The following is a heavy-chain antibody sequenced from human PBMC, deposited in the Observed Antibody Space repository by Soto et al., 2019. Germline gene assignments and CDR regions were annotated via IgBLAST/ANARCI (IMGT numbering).Heavy chain of an antibody. J-gene: IGHJ4*02. CDR2: VSHDGRNT. CDR3: AKGGRQWLVTSDFNY. CDR1: GFTFSDYA. Sequence: VQLVESGGGVVQPGRSLRLSCAASGFTFSDYAMHWVRQAPGKGLEWVAVVSHDGRNTHYADSVKGRFTISRDSSKNTVLLEMTSLRAEATAVYYCAKGGRQWLVTSDFNYWGQGALVTVSS. D-gene: IGHD6-19*01. V-gene: IGHV3-30*18.